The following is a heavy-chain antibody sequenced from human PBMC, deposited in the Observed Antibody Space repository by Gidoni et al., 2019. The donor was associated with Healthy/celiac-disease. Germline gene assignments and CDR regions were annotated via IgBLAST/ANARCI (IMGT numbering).Heavy chain of an antibody. Sequence: QVQLVESGGGVVQPGRSLRLSCAASGFTFSSYGMHWVRQAPGKGLEWVAVIWYDGSNKYYADSVKGRFTISRDNSKNTLYLQMNSLRAEDTAVYYCARQAKNGSRKNYYGMDVWGQGTTVTVSS. CDR2: IWYDGSNK. CDR1: GFTFSSYG. J-gene: IGHJ6*02. CDR3: ARQAKNGSRKNYYGMDV. V-gene: IGHV3-33*08.